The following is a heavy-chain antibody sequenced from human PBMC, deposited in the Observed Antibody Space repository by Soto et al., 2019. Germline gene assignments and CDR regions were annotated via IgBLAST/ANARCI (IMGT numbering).Heavy chain of an antibody. CDR1: GFTFSNYD. D-gene: IGHD2-2*01. CDR3: AKDSGQLPPYFDY. J-gene: IGHJ4*02. CDR2: TSYDGSNK. Sequence: GGSLRLSCAASGFTFSNYDMHWVRQVPGKGLEWVTVTSYDGSNKFYADSVKGRFTISRDNSKNTLYLQMNSLRAADTAVYYCAKDSGQLPPYFDYWGQGTLVTVSS. V-gene: IGHV3-30*18.